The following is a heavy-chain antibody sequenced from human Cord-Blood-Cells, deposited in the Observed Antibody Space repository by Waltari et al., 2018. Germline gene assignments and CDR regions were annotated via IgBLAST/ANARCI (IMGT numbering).Heavy chain of an antibody. J-gene: IGHJ4*02. D-gene: IGHD2-2*01. CDR1: GGSISSGGYY. V-gene: IGHV4-31*03. Sequence: VQLQESGPGLVKPSQTLSLTCTVSGGSISSGGYYWSWIRQHPGKGLEWIGYIYYSGSTYYSPSLESRVTISVDTSKNQFSLKLSSVTAADTAVYYCAREGAGYCSSTSCYEHPFDYWGQGTLVTVSS. CDR3: AREGAGYCSSTSCYEHPFDY. CDR2: IYYSGST.